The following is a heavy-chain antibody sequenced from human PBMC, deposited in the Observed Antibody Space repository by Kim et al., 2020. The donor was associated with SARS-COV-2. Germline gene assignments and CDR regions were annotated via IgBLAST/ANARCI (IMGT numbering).Heavy chain of an antibody. D-gene: IGHD3-10*01. CDR3: ARDHFQYYYASDYFDY. J-gene: IGHJ4*02. V-gene: IGHV3-30*07. Sequence: SVKGRFTISRDNSKNSLYLQMNSLRAEDTAVYYCARDHFQYYYASDYFDYWGQGTLVTISS.